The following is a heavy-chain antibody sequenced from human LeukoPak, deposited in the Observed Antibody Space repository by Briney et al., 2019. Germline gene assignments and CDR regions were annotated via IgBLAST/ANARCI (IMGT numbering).Heavy chain of an antibody. D-gene: IGHD6-13*01. CDR2: ISYDGSNK. Sequence: GRSLRLSCAAYGFTFSSYAMHWVRQAPGKGLEWVAVISYDGSNKYYADSVKGRFTISRDNSKNTLYLQMNSLRAEDTAVYYCARAYSSSWYYFDYWGQGTLVTVSS. CDR3: ARAYSSSWYYFDY. V-gene: IGHV3-30-3*01. CDR1: GFTFSSYA. J-gene: IGHJ4*02.